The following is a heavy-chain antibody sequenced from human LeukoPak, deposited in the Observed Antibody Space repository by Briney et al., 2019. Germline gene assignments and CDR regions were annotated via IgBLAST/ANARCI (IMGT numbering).Heavy chain of an antibody. V-gene: IGHV1-2*02. Sequence: ASVKVSCKASGYTFTDYYIHWVRQAPGQGLEWMGWINPNSGGTNYAQKFQGRVTMTRDTSISTAYMELSRLRSDDTAVYYCARAKTYYGDFTNWFDPWGQGTLVTVSS. J-gene: IGHJ5*02. CDR3: ARAKTYYGDFTNWFDP. D-gene: IGHD4-17*01. CDR1: GYTFTDYY. CDR2: INPNSGGT.